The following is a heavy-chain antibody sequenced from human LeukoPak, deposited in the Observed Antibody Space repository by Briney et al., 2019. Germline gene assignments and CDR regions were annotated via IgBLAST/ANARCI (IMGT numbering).Heavy chain of an antibody. D-gene: IGHD3-10*01. CDR1: GYTLTELS. CDR2: FDAEDGET. CDR3: ATDYMVRGLIIQNAFDI. J-gene: IGHJ3*02. V-gene: IGHV1-24*01. Sequence: ASVKASCKVSGYTLTELSMHWVRQAPGKGLEWMGGFDAEDGETIYAQKFQGRVTMTEDTSTDTAYMDLSSLRSEDTPVYYCATDYMVRGLIIQNAFDIWGQGTMVTVSS.